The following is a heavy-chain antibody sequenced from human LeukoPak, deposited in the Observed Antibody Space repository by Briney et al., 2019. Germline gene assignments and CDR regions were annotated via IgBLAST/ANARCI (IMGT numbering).Heavy chain of an antibody. D-gene: IGHD3-3*01. CDR1: GYTFTSYG. CDR3: ARDSRITIFGGVIVDAFDI. V-gene: IGHV1-18*01. J-gene: IGHJ3*02. CDR2: ISAYNGNT. Sequence: ASVKVSCKASGYTFTSYGISWVRQAPGQGLEWMGWISAYNGNTNYAQKLQGRVTMTTDTSTSTAYMELRSLRSDDTAVYYCARDSRITIFGGVIVDAFDIWGQGTMVTVSS.